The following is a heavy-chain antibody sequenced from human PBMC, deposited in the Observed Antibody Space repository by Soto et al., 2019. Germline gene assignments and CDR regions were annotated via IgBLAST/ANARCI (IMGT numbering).Heavy chain of an antibody. D-gene: IGHD3-22*01. CDR1: GLTFRNYW. CDR3: TTLGHYYDSSRLDD. J-gene: IGHJ6*02. V-gene: IGHV3-48*04. CDR2: ITSSGSTI. Sequence: PEGSLRLSCAASGLTFRNYWMHWVRQAPGKGLEWVSYITSSGSTIYYADSVKGRFTISRDNAKNSLYLQMNSLRAEDTAIYYCTTLGHYYDSSRLDDWGQGTTVTDPS.